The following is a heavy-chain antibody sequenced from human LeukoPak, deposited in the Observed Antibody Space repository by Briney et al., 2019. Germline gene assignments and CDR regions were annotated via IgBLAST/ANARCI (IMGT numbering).Heavy chain of an antibody. Sequence: ASVKVSCKASGYTFTSYGISWVRQAPGQGLEWMGWINTDNGNTNYAQKLQGRVTMTTDASTSTAYMELRTLRSDDTAVYYCARDQGGATSDPWGQGTLVTVSS. CDR3: ARDQGGATSDP. CDR1: GYTFTSYG. J-gene: IGHJ5*02. D-gene: IGHD1-26*01. CDR2: INTDNGNT. V-gene: IGHV1-18*01.